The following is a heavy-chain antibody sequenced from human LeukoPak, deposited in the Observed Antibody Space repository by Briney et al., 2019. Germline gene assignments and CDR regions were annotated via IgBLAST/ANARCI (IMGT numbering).Heavy chain of an antibody. CDR3: ARDGGLKVATIISHSFDV. Sequence: ASVKVSCKTSGYSFTDYYLHWVRQAPGQGLEWMGCIGSNNGDTIYAQTFQGRVIMTRDTSIRTVYVELSSLKSDDTAVYYCARDGGLKVATIISHSFDVWGLGTMVTVSS. CDR2: IGSNNGDT. J-gene: IGHJ3*01. D-gene: IGHD5-12*01. V-gene: IGHV1-2*02. CDR1: GYSFTDYY.